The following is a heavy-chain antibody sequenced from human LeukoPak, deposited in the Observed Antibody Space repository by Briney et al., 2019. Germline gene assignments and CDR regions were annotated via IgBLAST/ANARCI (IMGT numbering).Heavy chain of an antibody. J-gene: IGHJ4*02. D-gene: IGHD3-10*01. V-gene: IGHV1-69*06. CDR2: IIPIFGTA. CDR3: ARGRRTHNSPNHKGSDFDY. CDR1: GYTFTGDY. Sequence: SVKVSCKASGYTFTGDYMHWVRQAPGQGLEWMGGIIPIFGTANYAQKFQGRVTITADKSTSTAYMELSSLRSEDTAVYYCARGRRTHNSPNHKGSDFDYWGQGTLVTVSS.